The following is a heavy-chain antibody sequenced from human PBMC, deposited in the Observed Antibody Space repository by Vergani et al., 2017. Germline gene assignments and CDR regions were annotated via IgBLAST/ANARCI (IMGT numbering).Heavy chain of an antibody. J-gene: IGHJ5*02. CDR1: GYSFTSYW. CDR2: IYPGDSDT. CDR3: ARQVGFYNGSVSFMARDKIGRGTWFDP. Sequence: EVQLVQSGAEVKKPGEALKISCKGSGYSFTSYWIGWVRQMPGEGLEWMGIIYPGDSDTRYSPSFQGQVTISADKSLSTAYLQWSSLKASATAMYVCARQVGFYNGSVSFMARDKIGRGTWFDPWGQGTLVTVSS. D-gene: IGHD3-10*01. V-gene: IGHV5-51*03.